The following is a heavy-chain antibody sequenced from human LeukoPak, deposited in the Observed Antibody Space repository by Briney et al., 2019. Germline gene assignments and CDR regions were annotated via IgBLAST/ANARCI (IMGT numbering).Heavy chain of an antibody. CDR1: GDSVSSSSDA. J-gene: IGHJ3*02. D-gene: IGHD1/OR15-1a*01. CDR2: TYYMSN. CDR3: ARGRNNASDI. V-gene: IGHV6-1*01. Sequence: SQTLSLTCAISGDSVSSSSDAWNWIRQSPSRGLEWLGRTYYMSNDYAVSVKSRMTINADTSKNQVSLQLSSVTPEDTAVYYCARGRNNASDIWGRGTMVTVSS.